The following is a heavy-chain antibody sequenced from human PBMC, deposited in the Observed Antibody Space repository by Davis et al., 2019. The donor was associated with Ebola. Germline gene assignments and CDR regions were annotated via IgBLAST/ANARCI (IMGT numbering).Heavy chain of an antibody. Sequence: GESLKISCAASGFTFSGSAMHWVRQAPGKGLEWVSVMYSGGSTYYADSVKGRFTISRDNAKNTLSLQMNSLRAEDTAVYYCAKARDDYWGQGTLVTVSS. V-gene: IGHV3-23*01. CDR1: GFTFSGSA. CDR2: MYSGGST. J-gene: IGHJ4*02. CDR3: AKARDDY.